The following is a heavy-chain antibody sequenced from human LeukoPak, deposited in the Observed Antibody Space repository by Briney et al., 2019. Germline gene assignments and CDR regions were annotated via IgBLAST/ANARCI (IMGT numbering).Heavy chain of an antibody. Sequence: SETLSLTCTVAGGSISSGDYYWSWIRQPPGKGLEWNGYIYYTGSTYYNPSLKSRVTISVDTSKNQFSLKLTSVTAADTAVYYCARDFYRSGWTRFDSWGQGTLVTVSS. CDR3: ARDFYRSGWTRFDS. D-gene: IGHD6-19*01. V-gene: IGHV4-30-4*01. CDR2: IYYTGST. J-gene: IGHJ4*02. CDR1: GGSISSGDYY.